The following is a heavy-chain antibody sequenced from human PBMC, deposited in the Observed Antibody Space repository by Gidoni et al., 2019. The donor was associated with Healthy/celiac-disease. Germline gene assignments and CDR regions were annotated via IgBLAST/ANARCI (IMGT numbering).Heavy chain of an antibody. D-gene: IGHD2-2*02. CDR1: GFTVSSNY. CDR3: AREGVVPAAIGGYYGMDV. Sequence: EVQLVESGGGLIQPGGSLRLSCAASGFTVSSNYMSWVRQAPGKGLEWVSVIYSGGSTYYADAVKGRFTISRDNAKNTLYLQMNSLRAEDTAVYYCAREGVVPAAIGGYYGMDVWGQGTTVTVSS. CDR2: IYSGGST. V-gene: IGHV3-53*01. J-gene: IGHJ6*02.